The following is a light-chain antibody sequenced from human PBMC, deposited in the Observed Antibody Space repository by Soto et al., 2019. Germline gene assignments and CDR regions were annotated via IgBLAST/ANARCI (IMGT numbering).Light chain of an antibody. Sequence: EIVMTQSPATLSVSPGERATLTCRASQSVSSNLAWYQQKPGQAPRLLIYGASTRATGIPDRFSGSGSGTDFTLTISRLEPEDFAVYYCQHYGSLPPYNFGRGTKVDI. CDR1: QSVSSN. J-gene: IGKJ2*01. CDR2: GAS. CDR3: QHYGSLPPYN. V-gene: IGKV3D-15*01.